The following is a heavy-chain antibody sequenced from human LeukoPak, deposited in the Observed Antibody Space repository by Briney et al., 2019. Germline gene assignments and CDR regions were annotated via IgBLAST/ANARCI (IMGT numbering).Heavy chain of an antibody. Sequence: SETLSLTCTASGGSISSSSAYWGWIRQPPGKGLEWIGSIYYSKNTYYNPSLKSRVTISADTSKNQFSLALGSVSATDTAVYYCVSPRGFSYGYFDYWGQGTLVTVSS. CDR2: IYYSKNT. CDR3: VSPRGFSYGYFDY. D-gene: IGHD5-18*01. CDR1: GGSISSSSAY. V-gene: IGHV4-39*01. J-gene: IGHJ4*02.